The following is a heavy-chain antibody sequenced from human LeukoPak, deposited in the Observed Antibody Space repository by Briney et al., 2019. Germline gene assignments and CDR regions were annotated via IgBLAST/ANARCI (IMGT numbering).Heavy chain of an antibody. CDR2: VDPEDGET. Sequence: ATVKISCKVSGYTFTDCYMHWVQQAPGKGLEWMGLVDPEDGETIYAEKFQGRVTITADTSTDTAYMELSSLRSEDTAVYYCATLAVAGGQYYFDYWGQGTLVTVSS. J-gene: IGHJ4*02. CDR3: ATLAVAGGQYYFDY. D-gene: IGHD6-19*01. V-gene: IGHV1-69-2*01. CDR1: GYTFTDCY.